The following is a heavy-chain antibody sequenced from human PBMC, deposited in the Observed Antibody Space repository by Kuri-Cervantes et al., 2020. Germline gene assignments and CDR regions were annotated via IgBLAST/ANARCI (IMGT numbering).Heavy chain of an antibody. CDR2: ISSSSSTI. J-gene: IGHJ1*01. Sequence: GGSLRLSCTASGFTFSSYNMNWVRQAPGKGLEWVSYISSSSSTIYYADSVKGRFTISRDNAKNSLYLQMNSLRAEDTAVYYCAREGSSGGSGVFQHWGQGTLVTVSS. CDR1: GFTFSSYN. CDR3: AREGSSGGSGVFQH. D-gene: IGHD2-15*01. V-gene: IGHV3-48*01.